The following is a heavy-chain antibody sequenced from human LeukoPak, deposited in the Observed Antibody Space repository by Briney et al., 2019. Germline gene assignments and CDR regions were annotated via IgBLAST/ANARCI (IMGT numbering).Heavy chain of an antibody. D-gene: IGHD3-10*01. CDR2: INHSGST. V-gene: IGHV4-34*01. CDR3: ANSRRLLWFGESFFDY. J-gene: IGHJ4*02. Sequence: SETLSLTCAVYGGSFSGYYWSWIRQPPGKGQEWIGEINHSGSTNYNPSLKSRVTISVDTSKNQFSLKLSSVTAADTAVYYCANSRRLLWFGESFFDYWGQGTLVTVSS. CDR1: GGSFSGYY.